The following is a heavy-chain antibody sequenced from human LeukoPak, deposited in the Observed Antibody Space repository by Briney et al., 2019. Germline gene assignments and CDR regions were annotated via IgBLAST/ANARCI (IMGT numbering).Heavy chain of an antibody. D-gene: IGHD3-10*01. CDR2: IYTGGST. V-gene: IGHV4-4*07. J-gene: IGHJ2*01. CDR1: SGSIGTYY. Sequence: SETLSLTCTVSSGSIGTYYWSWIRQPAGKGLEWIGRIYTGGSTKYNPSLESRVIMSINTPENHFSLKLSSVTAADTAVYYCARGGDRQFTMVRGVRRPRSGLFDLWGRGTLITVSS. CDR3: ARGGDRQFTMVRGVRRPRSGLFDL.